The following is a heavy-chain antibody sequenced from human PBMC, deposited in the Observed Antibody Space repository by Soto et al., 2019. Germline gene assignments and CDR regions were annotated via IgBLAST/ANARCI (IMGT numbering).Heavy chain of an antibody. CDR3: ARALQRYDHFVY. V-gene: IGHV4-31*03. CDR2: IYYSGST. Sequence: SETLSLTCTVSGGSISSGGYYWSWIRQHPGKGLEWIGYIYYSGSTYYNPSLKSRVTISVDTSKNQFSLKLSSVTAADTAVYYWARALQRYDHFVYWGQGTLVTVSS. D-gene: IGHD3-9*01. J-gene: IGHJ4*02. CDR1: GGSISSGGYY.